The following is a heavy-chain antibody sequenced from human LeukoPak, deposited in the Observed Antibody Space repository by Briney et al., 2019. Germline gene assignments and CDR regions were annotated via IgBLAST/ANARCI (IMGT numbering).Heavy chain of an antibody. CDR2: IIPMSLDT. CDR1: GYTFTAYY. CDR3: GRGNLSFDP. V-gene: IGHV1-2*02. J-gene: IGHJ5*02. Sequence: GSVRVSCKASGYTFTAYYIHWVRQAPGQGREWMGWIIPMSLDTNYAQNFQARVTMTRETSISTGYRELSGLTSDDTAVYYCGRGNLSFDPWGQGTLV.